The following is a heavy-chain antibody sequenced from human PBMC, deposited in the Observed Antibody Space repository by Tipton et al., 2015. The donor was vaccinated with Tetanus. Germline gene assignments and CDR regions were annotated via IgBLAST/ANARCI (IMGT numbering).Heavy chain of an antibody. J-gene: IGHJ4*02. Sequence: SLRLSCAASGFTFSSYNMNWVRQAPGKGLEWLSYISSSGATINYADSVKGRFTLSRDTAKNSLYLLMDSLRADDTAVYYCARALIEAAGDYSDYWGQGTLVTVSS. CDR3: ARALIEAAGDYSDY. V-gene: IGHV3-48*03. CDR1: GFTFSSYN. CDR2: ISSSGATI. D-gene: IGHD6-13*01.